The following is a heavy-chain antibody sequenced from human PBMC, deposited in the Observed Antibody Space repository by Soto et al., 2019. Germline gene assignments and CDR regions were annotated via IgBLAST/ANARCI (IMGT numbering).Heavy chain of an antibody. J-gene: IGHJ4*02. D-gene: IGHD2-2*01. Sequence: SGPTLVNPTQTLTLTCNFSGLSVSTRGMCVSWIRQPPGKALEWLARIDWDDDKYYSPSLKTRLTVSKDTSKNQVVLTMTSMDPVDTATYYCARIQTYCDTTSCRVTGYFDYSGQGTLVTVST. CDR1: GLSVSTRGMC. CDR3: ARIQTYCDTTSCRVTGYFDY. CDR2: IDWDDDK. V-gene: IGHV2-70*11.